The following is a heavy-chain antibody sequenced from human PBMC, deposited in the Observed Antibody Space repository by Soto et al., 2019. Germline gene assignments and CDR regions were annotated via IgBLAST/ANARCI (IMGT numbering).Heavy chain of an antibody. J-gene: IGHJ4*02. D-gene: IGHD6-13*01. V-gene: IGHV3-30*18. CDR3: AKDLSSSTQDYFDY. CDR1: GFTFSSCG. CDR2: ISYDGSNK. Sequence: GGSLRLSCAASGFTFSSCGMHWVRQAPGKGLEWVAVISYDGSNKYYADSVKGRFTISRDNSKNTLYLQMNSLRAEDTAVHYCAKDLSSSTQDYFDYRGQGALVTVSS.